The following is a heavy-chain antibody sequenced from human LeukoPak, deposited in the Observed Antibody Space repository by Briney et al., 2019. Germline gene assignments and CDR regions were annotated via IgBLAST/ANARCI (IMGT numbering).Heavy chain of an antibody. J-gene: IGHJ5*02. CDR2: IKQDGSEK. CDR1: GFTVGSNY. CDR3: ARRGSSSWPNWFDP. D-gene: IGHD6-13*01. V-gene: IGHV3-7*03. Sequence: GGSLRLSCAASGFTVGSNYMSWVRQAPGKGLEWVANIKQDGSEKYYVDSVKGRFTISRDNAKNSLYLQMNSLRAEDTAVYYCARRGSSSWPNWFDPWGQGTLVTVSS.